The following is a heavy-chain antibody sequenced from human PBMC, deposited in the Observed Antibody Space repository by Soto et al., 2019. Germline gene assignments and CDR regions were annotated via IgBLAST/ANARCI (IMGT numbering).Heavy chain of an antibody. D-gene: IGHD6-6*01. CDR3: ARVTAARLFDY. CDR2: IKQDGSEK. Sequence: GGSLRLSSADSGFTFSSYWMSWVRQAPGKGLEWVANIKQDGSEKYYVDSVKGRFTISRDNAKNSLYLQMNSLRAEDTAVYYCARVTAARLFDYWGQGTLVTVSS. J-gene: IGHJ4*02. CDR1: GFTFSSYW. V-gene: IGHV3-7*03.